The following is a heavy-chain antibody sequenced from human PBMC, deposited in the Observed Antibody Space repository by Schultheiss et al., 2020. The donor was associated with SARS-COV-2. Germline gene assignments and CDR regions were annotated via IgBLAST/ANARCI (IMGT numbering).Heavy chain of an antibody. CDR3: VIGPSYYFDY. J-gene: IGHJ4*02. CDR1: GFTFSSYS. CDR2: ISSSSSYI. V-gene: IGHV3-21*01. Sequence: GGSLRLSCAASGFTFSSYSMNWVRQAPGKGLEWVSSISSSSSYIYYADSVKGRFTISRDNSKNTLYLQMSSLRAEDTAVYYCVIGPSYYFDYWGQGTLVTVSS.